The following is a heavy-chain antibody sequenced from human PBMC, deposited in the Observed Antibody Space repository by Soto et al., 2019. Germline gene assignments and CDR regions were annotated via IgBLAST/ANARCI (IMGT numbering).Heavy chain of an antibody. V-gene: IGHV4-4*07. CDR2: LYNDERT. CDR1: GDSVSSHY. CDR3: AREPLAHSYFDF. J-gene: IGHJ4*02. Sequence: SETLSLTCTVSGDSVSSHYWSWIRQPAGKGLEWLGRLYNDERTNYNPSLKSRVTMSMDTSKNQFSLKLTSVTAADSAVYFCAREPLAHSYFDFWGQGILVTVSS.